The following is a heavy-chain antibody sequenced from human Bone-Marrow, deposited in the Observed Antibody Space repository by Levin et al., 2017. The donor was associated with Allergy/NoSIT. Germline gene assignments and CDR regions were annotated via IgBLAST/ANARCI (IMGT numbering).Heavy chain of an antibody. D-gene: IGHD3-10*01. CDR2: ISSTSSQK. J-gene: IGHJ4*02. CDR1: GFTFSSYS. Sequence: PGESLKISCVASGFTFSSYSMNWVRQAPGKGLEWISYISSTSSQKYYVDSVKGRFTISRDNAKNSLYLQMNDLKDEDTAIYYCAMRRGFNYWGQGTLVSVSS. CDR3: AMRRGFNY. V-gene: IGHV3-48*02.